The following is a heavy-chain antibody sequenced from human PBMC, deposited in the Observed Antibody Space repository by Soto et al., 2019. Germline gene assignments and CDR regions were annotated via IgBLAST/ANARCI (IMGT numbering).Heavy chain of an antibody. CDR3: ARVRAADCGGDCYTDY. V-gene: IGHV3-74*01. CDR2: INSDGTGT. CDR1: GFTFSNYW. Sequence: EVQLVESGGGLVQPGGSLRLSCAVSGFTFSNYWMHWVRQAPGKGLVWVSRINSDGTGTYYADSVKGRFTISRDNAKNTLYLQMNSLRAEDTAVYYCARVRAADCGGDCYTDYWGQGTLVTVSS. J-gene: IGHJ4*02. D-gene: IGHD2-21*02.